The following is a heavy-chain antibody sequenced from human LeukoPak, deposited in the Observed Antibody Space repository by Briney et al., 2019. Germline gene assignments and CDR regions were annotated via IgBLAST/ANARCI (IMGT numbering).Heavy chain of an antibody. J-gene: IGHJ3*02. CDR2: ISGSGGST. Sequence: GGSLRLSCAASGFTFSSYAMSWVRQAPGKGLEWVSAISGSGGSTYYADSVKGRFTISRDNSKNTLYLQMNSLRAEVTAVYYCAKDLSGSGPIMKNDAFDIWGQGTMVTVSS. V-gene: IGHV3-23*01. CDR1: GFTFSSYA. D-gene: IGHD3-10*01. CDR3: AKDLSGSGPIMKNDAFDI.